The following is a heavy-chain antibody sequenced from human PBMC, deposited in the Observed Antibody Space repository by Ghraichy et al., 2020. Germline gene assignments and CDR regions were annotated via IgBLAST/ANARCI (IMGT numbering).Heavy chain of an antibody. CDR1: GFTFNIYW. D-gene: IGHD1-26*01. Sequence: GGSLRLSCAASGFTFNIYWLSWVRQAPGKGLEWVANIKHDGSKSYFAASMKGRFTISRDNAKNSLYLHMNGLRTEDTAFYYCVRDRDVDSGVYYGGYWGQGALVTVSS. J-gene: IGHJ4*02. CDR2: IKHDGSKS. V-gene: IGHV3-7*03. CDR3: VRDRDVDSGVYYGGY.